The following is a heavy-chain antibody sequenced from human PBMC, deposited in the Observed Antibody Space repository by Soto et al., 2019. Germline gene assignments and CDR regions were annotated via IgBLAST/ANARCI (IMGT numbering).Heavy chain of an antibody. J-gene: IGHJ4*02. Sequence: PSQTLSLTCAFSGDSVSRNSSAWNCIRQSPSRVLEWLGRTYYRSKWYSDYAESVKSRITINPHTSKNQFSLQLNSATPEDTAVYYCARLGIRYYQLTQCQYFDYWGEGAMMTV. CDR3: ARLGIRYYQLTQCQYFDY. CDR2: TYYRSKWYS. V-gene: IGHV6-1*01. CDR1: GDSVSRNSSA. D-gene: IGHD2-2*01.